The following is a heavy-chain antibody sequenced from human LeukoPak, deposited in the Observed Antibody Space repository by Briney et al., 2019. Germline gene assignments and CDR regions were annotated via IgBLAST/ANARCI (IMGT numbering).Heavy chain of an antibody. J-gene: IGHJ4*02. CDR1: GYTFSNFA. V-gene: IGHV3-23*01. D-gene: IGHD1-26*01. Sequence: GGSLRLSCAASGYTFSNFAVGWVRQAPGKGLEWVSSIGNGGTTYYAGSVKGRFSISRDNSKNTLSLQVNSLRAEDTAVYYCAKMRGHPREAYYFDSWGQGALVTVSS. CDR2: IGNGGTT. CDR3: AKMRGHPREAYYFDS.